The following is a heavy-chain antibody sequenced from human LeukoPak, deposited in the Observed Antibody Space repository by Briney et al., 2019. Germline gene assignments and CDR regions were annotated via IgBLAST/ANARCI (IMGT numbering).Heavy chain of an antibody. V-gene: IGHV3-23*01. D-gene: IGHD6-19*01. CDR2: ISGSGGST. J-gene: IGHJ4*02. CDR3: ARAGSSGWYTDY. CDR1: GFTFSSYA. Sequence: GGSLRLSCAASGFTFSSYAMSWVRQAPGKGLEWVSAISGSGGSTYYADSVKGRFTISRDNSKNTLYLQMNSLRAEDTAVYYCARAGSSGWYTDYWGQGTLVTVSS.